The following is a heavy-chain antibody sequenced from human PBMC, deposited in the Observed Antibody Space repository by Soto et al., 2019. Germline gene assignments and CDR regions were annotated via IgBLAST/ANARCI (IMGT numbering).Heavy chain of an antibody. D-gene: IGHD6-19*01. CDR1: GYTFSSYG. J-gene: IGHJ4*02. CDR3: ARVGAVAGGFDY. Sequence: QVQLVQSGAEVKKPGASVKVSCKASGYTFSSYGITWVRQAPGQGVEWMGWISAYNGNTRYAQKVQGRFTMTTDTATSTAYMELRSLRSDDTALYYCARVGAVAGGFDYWGQGTLVTVSS. CDR2: ISAYNGNT. V-gene: IGHV1-18*01.